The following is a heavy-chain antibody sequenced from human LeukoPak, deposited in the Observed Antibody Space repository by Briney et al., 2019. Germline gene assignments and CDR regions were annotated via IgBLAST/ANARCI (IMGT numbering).Heavy chain of an antibody. V-gene: IGHV3-21*01. D-gene: IGHD6-19*01. J-gene: IGHJ5*02. CDR2: ISSSSSYI. CDR3: ARGEAVAGLNWFDP. CDR1: GFTFSSYS. Sequence: PGGSLRLSCAASGFTFSSYSMNWVRQAPGKGLEWVSSISSSSSYIYYADSVKGRFTISRDNAKNSLYLQMNSLRAEDTAVYYCARGEAVAGLNWFDPWGQGTLVTVSS.